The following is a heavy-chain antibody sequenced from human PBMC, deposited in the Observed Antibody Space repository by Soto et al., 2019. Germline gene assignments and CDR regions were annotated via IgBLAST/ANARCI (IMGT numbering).Heavy chain of an antibody. CDR3: ARDPKRPRYFDWWDGGSYGMDV. CDR2: IYYSGIT. V-gene: IGHV4-30-4*01. CDR1: GGSISSGDYY. D-gene: IGHD3-9*01. J-gene: IGHJ6*02. Sequence: SETLSLTCTVSGGSISSGDYYWSWIRQPPGKGLEWIGYIYYSGITYYNPSLKSRVTISVDTSKNQFSLKLSSVTAADTAVYYCARDPKRPRYFDWWDGGSYGMDVWGQGTTVTVSS.